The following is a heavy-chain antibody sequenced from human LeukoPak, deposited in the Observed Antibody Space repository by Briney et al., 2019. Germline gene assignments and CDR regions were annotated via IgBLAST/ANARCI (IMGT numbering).Heavy chain of an antibody. V-gene: IGHV5-51*01. D-gene: IGHD2-2*01. CDR3: VRVDGAYQPES. Sequence: GESLKLSCHDPGYTFTNYWIAWVRQMPGKGLECMGLIYPDDSDTKYSPSFQGQVTISADKSTSTAYLQWSSLKASDTATYYCVRVDGAYQPESWGQGTPVTVSS. CDR2: IYPDDSDT. J-gene: IGHJ5*02. CDR1: GYTFTNYW.